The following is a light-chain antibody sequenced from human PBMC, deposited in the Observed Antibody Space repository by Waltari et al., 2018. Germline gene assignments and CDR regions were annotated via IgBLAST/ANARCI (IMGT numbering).Light chain of an antibody. J-gene: IGKJ2*01. Sequence: DIVMTQSPLSLSVTPGEPASISCRSSQSLLHSNGYNYLDWYLQKPGQSPPLLIYLGSNRASGVPDRFSGSGSGTDFTLEISRVEAEDVGLYYCMQALQTPYAFGQGTKLEIK. CDR1: QSLLHSNGYNY. CDR2: LGS. V-gene: IGKV2-28*01. CDR3: MQALQTPYA.